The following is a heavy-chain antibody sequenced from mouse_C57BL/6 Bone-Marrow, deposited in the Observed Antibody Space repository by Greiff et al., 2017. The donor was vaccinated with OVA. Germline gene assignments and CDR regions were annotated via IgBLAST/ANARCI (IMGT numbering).Heavy chain of an antibody. CDR1: GYTFTSYD. CDR3: ARDGGLRLVYAMDY. Sequence: VQLQQSGPELVKPGASVKLSCKASGYTFTSYDINWVKQRPGQGLEWIGWIYPRDGSTKYNEKFKGKATLTVDTSSSTAYMELHSLTSADSAVYFCARDGGLRLVYAMDYWGQGTSVTVSS. V-gene: IGHV1-85*01. D-gene: IGHD1-2*01. CDR2: IYPRDGST. J-gene: IGHJ4*01.